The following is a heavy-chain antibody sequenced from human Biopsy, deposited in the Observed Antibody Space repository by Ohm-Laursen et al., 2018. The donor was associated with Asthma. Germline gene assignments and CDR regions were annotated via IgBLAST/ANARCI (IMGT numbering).Heavy chain of an antibody. CDR2: IYSGGTS. CDR1: GLAVSRDY. Sequence: SLRLSCVASGLAVSRDYMFWVRQAPGKGLEWVSVIYSGGTSHTADSVRGRFTISRDYSKNTLYLQMHSLRAEDTAVYYCARGDSSNWSHYYFDYWGQGTLVTVSS. D-gene: IGHD3-22*01. V-gene: IGHV3-53*01. CDR3: ARGDSSNWSHYYFDY. J-gene: IGHJ4*02.